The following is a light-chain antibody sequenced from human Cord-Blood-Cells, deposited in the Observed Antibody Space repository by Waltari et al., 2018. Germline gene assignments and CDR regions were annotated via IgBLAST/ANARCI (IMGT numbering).Light chain of an antibody. CDR2: EGS. V-gene: IGLV2-23*01. CDR3: CSDAGSSTWV. J-gene: IGLJ3*02. Sequence: QSALTQPASVSGSPGQSITISCTGTSSDVGRYTLVSWYQQHPGRAPKLRIYEGSKRPSGVLNRFSGSKAGNTASLTISGLQAEDEADYYCCSDAGSSTWVFGGVTKLTVL. CDR1: SSDVGRYTL.